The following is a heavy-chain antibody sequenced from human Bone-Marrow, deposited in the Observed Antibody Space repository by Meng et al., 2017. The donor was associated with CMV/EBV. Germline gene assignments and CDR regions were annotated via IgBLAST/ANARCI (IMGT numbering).Heavy chain of an antibody. CDR1: GFTFSSYA. V-gene: IGHV3-30-3*01. CDR2: ISYDGSNK. J-gene: IGHJ4*02. D-gene: IGHD2-8*01. Sequence: GESLKISCAASGFTFSSYAMHWVRQAPGKGLEWVAVISYDGSNKYYADSVKGRFTISRDNSKNTLYLQMNSLRAEDTAVYYCAREHCTNGVCSFGYWGQGTLVTVSS. CDR3: AREHCTNGVCSFGY.